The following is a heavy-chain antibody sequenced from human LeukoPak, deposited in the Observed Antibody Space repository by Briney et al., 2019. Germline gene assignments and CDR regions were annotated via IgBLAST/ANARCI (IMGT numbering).Heavy chain of an antibody. CDR1: GFTFSSYN. Sequence: GGSLRLSCAASGFTFSSYNMNWVRQAPGKGLEWVSAISGSGGSTYYADSVKGRFTSSRDNSKSTLYLQLNSLRAEDTAVYYCAKTRAYRFGASDYWGQGTLVTVST. CDR3: AKTRAYRFGASDY. CDR2: ISGSGGST. V-gene: IGHV3-23*01. D-gene: IGHD5-18*01. J-gene: IGHJ4*02.